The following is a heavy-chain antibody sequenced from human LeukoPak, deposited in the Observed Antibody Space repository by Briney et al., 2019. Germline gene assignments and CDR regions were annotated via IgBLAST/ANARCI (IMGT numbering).Heavy chain of an antibody. CDR1: GFTFSSYG. D-gene: IGHD5-24*01. Sequence: GGSLRLSCAASGFTFSSYGMHWVRQAPGKGLEWVAVISYDGSNKYYADSVKGRFTISRDNSKNTLYLQMNSLRAEDTAVYYCARWLQPYYYYTMDVWGQGTTVTVSS. J-gene: IGHJ6*02. CDR3: ARWLQPYYYYTMDV. V-gene: IGHV3-30*03. CDR2: ISYDGSNK.